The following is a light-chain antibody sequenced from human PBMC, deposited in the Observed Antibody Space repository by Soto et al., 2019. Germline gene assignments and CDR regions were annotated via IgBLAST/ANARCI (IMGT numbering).Light chain of an antibody. J-gene: IGKJ2*02. V-gene: IGKV3-20*01. CDR1: QSVSSSY. Sequence: EIVLTQSPGTLSLSPGERATLSCRASQSVSSSYLAGYQQKPGQAPRLLIYGASSRATGIPDRFSGSGSGTDFTLTISRLEPEDFAVYYCQQYGSSPPLCTFGQGTKLEIK. CDR3: QQYGSSPPLCT. CDR2: GAS.